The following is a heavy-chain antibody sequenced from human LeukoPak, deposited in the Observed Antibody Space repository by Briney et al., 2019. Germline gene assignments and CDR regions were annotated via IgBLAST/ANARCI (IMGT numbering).Heavy chain of an antibody. CDR1: GYSFTSYW. CDR3: ARVRYCSTTSCYLDFDY. D-gene: IGHD2-2*01. V-gene: IGHV5-51*01. CDR2: IYPGDSDT. J-gene: IGHJ4*02. Sequence: GESLKISCKGSGYSFTSYWIGWVRQMPGKGLEWMGIIYPGDSDTRYSPSFQGQVTTSADKSISTSFLQWSSLKASDTAIYYCARVRYCSTTSCYLDFDYWGQGTLVTVSS.